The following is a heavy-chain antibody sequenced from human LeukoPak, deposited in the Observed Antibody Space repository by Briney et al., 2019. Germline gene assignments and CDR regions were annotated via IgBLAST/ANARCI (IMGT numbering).Heavy chain of an antibody. D-gene: IGHD1-26*01. J-gene: IGHJ4*02. CDR2: IYTSGST. CDR1: GGSISSYY. Sequence: SETLSLTCTVSGGSISSYYWSWIRQPAGKGLEWIGRIYTSGSTNYNPSLKSRVTISEDKSKNQFSLKLSSVTAADTAVYYCARDGSYPFDYWGQGTLVTVSS. CDR3: ARDGSYPFDY. V-gene: IGHV4-4*07.